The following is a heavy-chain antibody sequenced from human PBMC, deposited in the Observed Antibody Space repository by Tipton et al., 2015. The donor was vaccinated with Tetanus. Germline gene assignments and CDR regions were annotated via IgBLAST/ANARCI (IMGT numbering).Heavy chain of an antibody. CDR2: IRAHNGDT. J-gene: IGHJ4*02. CDR3: VREINGGNSGYDYYFDN. D-gene: IGHD5-12*01. Sequence: QVQLVQSGAEVKKPGASVQVSCKASFGSTFNSFIITWVRQAPGQGLEWMGWIRAHNGDTKYAQKFQGRVTLTTDTSTMTAYMEVRSLRSDDTAVYYCVREINGGNSGYDYYFDNWGQGTLVTVSA. CDR1: FGSTFNSFI. V-gene: IGHV1-18*01.